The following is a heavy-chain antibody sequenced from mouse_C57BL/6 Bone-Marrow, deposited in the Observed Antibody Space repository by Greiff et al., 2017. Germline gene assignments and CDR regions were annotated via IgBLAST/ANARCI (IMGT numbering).Heavy chain of an antibody. CDR1: GYTFTDYY. V-gene: IGHV1-76*01. J-gene: IGHJ4*01. D-gene: IGHD2-4*01. CDR2: IYPGSGNT. Sequence: QVQLQQSGAELVRPGASVKLSCKASGYTFTDYYINWVKQRPGQGLEWIARIYPGSGNTYYNEKFKGKATLTAEQSSSTAYMQLSSLTSEDSAFYFCAAIYYDYDDAMDYWGQGTSVTVSS. CDR3: AAIYYDYDDAMDY.